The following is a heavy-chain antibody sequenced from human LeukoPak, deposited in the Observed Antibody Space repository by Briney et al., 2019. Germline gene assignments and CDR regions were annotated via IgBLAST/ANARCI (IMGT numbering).Heavy chain of an antibody. Sequence: PSETLSLTCTVSGGSISSYYWSWIRQPAGKGLEWIGRIYTSGSTNYNPSLKSRVTMSVDTSKNQFSLKLSSVTAADTAVYYCVTGYSSGWSPVMYFDYWGQGTLVTVSS. CDR2: IYTSGST. CDR1: GGSISSYY. D-gene: IGHD6-19*01. J-gene: IGHJ4*02. CDR3: VTGYSSGWSPVMYFDY. V-gene: IGHV4-4*07.